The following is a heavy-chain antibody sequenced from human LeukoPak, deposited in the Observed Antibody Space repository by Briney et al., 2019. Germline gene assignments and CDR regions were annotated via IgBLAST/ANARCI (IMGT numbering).Heavy chain of an antibody. CDR2: IYTSGST. J-gene: IGHJ6*03. CDR1: GGSISSGSYY. D-gene: IGHD3-16*01. Sequence: SQTLSLTCTVSGGSISSGSYYWSWIRQPAGKGLEWIGRIYTSGSTNYNPSLKSRVTISVDTSKNQFSLKLSSVTAADTAVYYCARVDYRNLSNYMDVWGKGTTVTVSS. CDR3: ARVDYRNLSNYMDV. V-gene: IGHV4-61*02.